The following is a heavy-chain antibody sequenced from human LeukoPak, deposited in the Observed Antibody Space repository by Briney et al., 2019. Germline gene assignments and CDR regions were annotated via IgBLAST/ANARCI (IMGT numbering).Heavy chain of an antibody. CDR1: GYTFTSYG. CDR3: ARETTGTTPYFDY. CDR2: ISAYNGNT. D-gene: IGHD1-1*01. J-gene: IGHJ4*02. Sequence: ASVKVSCKASGYTFTSYGISWVRQAPGQGLEWMGWISAYNGNTNYAQKFQGRVTMTRDMSTSTVYMELSSLRSEDTAVYYCARETTGTTPYFDYWGQGTLVTVSS. V-gene: IGHV1-18*01.